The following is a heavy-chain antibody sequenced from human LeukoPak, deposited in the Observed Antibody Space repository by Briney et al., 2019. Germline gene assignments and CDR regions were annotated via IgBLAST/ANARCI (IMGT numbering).Heavy chain of an antibody. D-gene: IGHD3-9*01. Sequence: PSETLSLTCAVYGGSFSGYYWSWIRQPPGKGLEWIGEINHSGSTNYNPSLKSRVTISVDTSKNQFSLKLSSVTAADTAVYYCARGLYYDILTGYYRDYWGQGTLVTVSS. CDR3: ARGLYYDILTGYYRDY. CDR1: GGSFSGYY. V-gene: IGHV4-34*01. CDR2: INHSGST. J-gene: IGHJ4*02.